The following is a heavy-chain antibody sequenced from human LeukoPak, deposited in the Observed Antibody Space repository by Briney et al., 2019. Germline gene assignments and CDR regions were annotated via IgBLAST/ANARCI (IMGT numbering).Heavy chain of an antibody. CDR3: ARDPLGYGDSYFDY. D-gene: IGHD4-17*01. J-gene: IGHJ4*02. Sequence: PTGGSLRLSCAASGFTFSSYAMSWVRQAPGKGLEWVSAISGSGGSTYYADSVKGRFTISRDNAKNSLYLQMNSLRAEDTAVYYCARDPLGYGDSYFDYWGQGTLVTVSS. CDR1: GFTFSSYA. V-gene: IGHV3-23*01. CDR2: ISGSGGST.